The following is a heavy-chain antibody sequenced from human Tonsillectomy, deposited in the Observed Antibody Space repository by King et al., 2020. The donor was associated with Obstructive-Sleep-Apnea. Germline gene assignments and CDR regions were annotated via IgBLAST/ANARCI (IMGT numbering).Heavy chain of an antibody. V-gene: IGHV3-66*01. J-gene: IGHJ6*02. CDR2: IYSGGST. Sequence: VRLVESGGGLVQPGGSLRLSCAASGFTVNSNYMSWVRQAPGKGLEWVSGIYSGGSTFYADSVKGRFTISRDNSKNTLYLQMNSLRAEDTAVFYCARERADFDWQYYYNGMDVWGQGTTVTVSS. CDR3: ARERADFDWQYYYNGMDV. D-gene: IGHD3-9*01. CDR1: GFTVNSNY.